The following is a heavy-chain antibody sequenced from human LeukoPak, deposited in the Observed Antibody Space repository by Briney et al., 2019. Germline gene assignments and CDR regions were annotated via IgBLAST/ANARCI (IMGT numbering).Heavy chain of an antibody. Sequence: GGSLRLSCAASGFSFSTYAMSWVRQAPGKGLEWVSGVNGNGGSTSYADSAKGRFTIFRDNSKNTVYLQMNSLRVEDTAVYYCTVFGDSNHWGQGTLVTVSS. J-gene: IGHJ5*02. D-gene: IGHD4-17*01. CDR2: VNGNGGST. V-gene: IGHV3-23*01. CDR1: GFSFSTYA. CDR3: TVFGDSNH.